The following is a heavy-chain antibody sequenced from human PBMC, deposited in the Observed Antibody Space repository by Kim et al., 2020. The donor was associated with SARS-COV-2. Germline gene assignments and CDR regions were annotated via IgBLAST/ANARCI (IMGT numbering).Heavy chain of an antibody. D-gene: IGHD4-4*01. Sequence: ASVKVSCKASGYSFTAYGIAWVRVRQAPGQGLEWMGWISGYNGDTKYAQKFRDRVTMTMDTTTSTGFLELRSLRSDETAVYYCARDLPYSHDGLELWGQGTMITVSS. J-gene: IGHJ3*01. CDR2: ISGYNGDT. CDR1: GYSFTAYG. V-gene: IGHV1-18*01. CDR3: ARDLPYSHDGLEL.